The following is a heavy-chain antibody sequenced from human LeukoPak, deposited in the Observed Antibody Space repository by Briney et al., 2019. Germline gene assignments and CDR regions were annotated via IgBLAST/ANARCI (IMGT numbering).Heavy chain of an antibody. CDR1: GGSISSSSYY. CDR3: ARRPGQQHYFDY. CDR2: IYYSGST. Sequence: SETLSLTCTVSGGSISSSSYYWSWIRQPPGKGLEWIGYIYYSGSTNYSPSLKSRVTISVDTSKNQFSLKLSFVTAADTAVYYCARRPGQQHYFDYWGQGTLVTVSS. J-gene: IGHJ4*02. D-gene: IGHD6-13*01. V-gene: IGHV4-61*05.